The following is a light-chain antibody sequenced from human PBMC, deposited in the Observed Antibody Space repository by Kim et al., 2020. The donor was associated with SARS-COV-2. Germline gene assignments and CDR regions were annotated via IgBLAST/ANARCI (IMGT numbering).Light chain of an antibody. CDR2: GAS. CDR3: QQYNNWPSLT. CDR1: QSVTSSY. V-gene: IGKV3-20*01. J-gene: IGKJ4*01. Sequence: EIVLTQSPGTLSLSPGERATLSCRASQSVTSSYLAWYQQKPGQAPRLLIHGASSRATGIPDRFSGSGSGTDFTLTISRLEPEDFAVYYCQQYNNWPSLTFGGGTKLEI.